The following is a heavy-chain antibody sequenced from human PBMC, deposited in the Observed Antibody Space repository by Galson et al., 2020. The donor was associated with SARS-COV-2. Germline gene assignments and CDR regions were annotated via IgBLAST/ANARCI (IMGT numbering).Heavy chain of an antibody. J-gene: IGHJ6*02. CDR1: GFTFSSYA. Sequence: GESLKISCAASGFTFSSYAMHWVRQAPGKGLEWVSVIYSGGSTYYADSVKGRFTISRDNSKNTLYLQMNSLRAEDTAVYYCARDGLGFLGMDGWGQGTTVTVSS. V-gene: IGHV3-53*01. CDR3: ARDGLGFLGMDG. D-gene: IGHD3-3*01. CDR2: IYSGGST.